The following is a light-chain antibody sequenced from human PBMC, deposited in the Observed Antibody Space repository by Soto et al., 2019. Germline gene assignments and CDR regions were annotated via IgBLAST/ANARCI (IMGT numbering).Light chain of an antibody. CDR1: SSNIGAGYD. CDR2: GNN. V-gene: IGLV1-40*01. Sequence: QSVLTQPPSVSGAPGQRVTISCTGSSSNIGAGYDVHWYQQLPGTAPKLVIYGNNNRPSGVPDRFSGSKSGTSASLAITGLQAEDEADYYCQSYDSSLSGVVFVGGTKLTVL. J-gene: IGLJ2*01. CDR3: QSYDSSLSGVV.